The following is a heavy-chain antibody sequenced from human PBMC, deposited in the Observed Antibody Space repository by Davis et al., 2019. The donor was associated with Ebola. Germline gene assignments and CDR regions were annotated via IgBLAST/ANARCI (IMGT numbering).Heavy chain of an antibody. CDR3: AGGYYDSSGPQFPYGMDV. V-gene: IGHV7-4-1*02. CDR2: INTNTGNP. D-gene: IGHD3-22*01. J-gene: IGHJ6*02. CDR1: GNTFTTSA. Sequence: ASVKVSCKASGNTFTTSALNWVRQAPGQGLEWMGWINTNTGNPTYAQGFTGRFVFSLDTSVSTAYLQISSLKAEDTAVYYCAGGYYDSSGPQFPYGMDVWGQGTTVTVSS.